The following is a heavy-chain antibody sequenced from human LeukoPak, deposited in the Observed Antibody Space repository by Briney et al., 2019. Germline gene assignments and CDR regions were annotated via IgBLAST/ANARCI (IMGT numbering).Heavy chain of an antibody. V-gene: IGHV3-21*01. CDR1: GFTFSSYS. D-gene: IGHD6-13*01. CDR3: AKAAVGTVIDY. CDR2: ISSSSSYI. J-gene: IGHJ4*02. Sequence: GGSLRLSCAASGFTFSSYSMNWVRQAPGKGLEWVSSISSSSSYIYYADSVKGRFTISRDNAKNSLYLQMNSLRAEDTAVCYRAKAAVGTVIDYWGQGTLVTVSS.